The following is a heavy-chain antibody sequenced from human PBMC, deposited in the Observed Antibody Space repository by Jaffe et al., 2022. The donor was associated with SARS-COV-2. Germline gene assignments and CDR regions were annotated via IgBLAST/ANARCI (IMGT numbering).Heavy chain of an antibody. D-gene: IGHD6-19*01. CDR1: GYTFTGYY. V-gene: IGHV1-2*06. CDR3: AFTREGDFIAVAGTGYFQH. CDR2: INPNSGGT. J-gene: IGHJ1*01. Sequence: QVQLVQSGAEVKKPGASVKVSCKASGYTFTGYYMHWVRQAPGQGLEWMGRINPNSGGTNYAQKFQGRVTMTRDTSISTAYMELSRLRSDDTAVYYCAFTREGDFIAVAGTGYFQHWGQGTLVTVSS.